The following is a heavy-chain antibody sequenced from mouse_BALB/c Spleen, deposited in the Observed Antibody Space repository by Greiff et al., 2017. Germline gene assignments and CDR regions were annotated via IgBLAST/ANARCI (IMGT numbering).Heavy chain of an antibody. CDR2: ILPGSGST. CDR3: ANYYGSSYDAMDY. V-gene: IGHV1-9*01. CDR1: GYTFSSYW. J-gene: IGHJ4*01. Sequence: VQLQQSGAELMKPGASVKISCKATGYTFSSYWIEWVKQRPGHGLEWIGEILPGSGSTNYNEKFKGKATFTADTSSNTAYMQLSSLTSEDSAVYYCANYYGSSYDAMDYWGQGTSVTVSS. D-gene: IGHD1-1*01.